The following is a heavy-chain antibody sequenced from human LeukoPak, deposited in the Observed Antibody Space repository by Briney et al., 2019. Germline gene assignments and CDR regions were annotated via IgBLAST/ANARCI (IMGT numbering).Heavy chain of an antibody. J-gene: IGHJ4*02. V-gene: IGHV5-51*01. CDR1: GYTFTRSW. CDR3: ARLFPGGQWRDRGTAH. D-gene: IGHD6-19*01. CDR2: IYPGDSDT. Sequence: GESLKISCKASGYTFTRSWIGWVRQMPAKGLESMGIIYPGDSDTRYSPAFQGQVTTSADKSINPAYLQWTSLKASDTAMYYCARLFPGGQWRDRGTAHWGQGTLVTVSS.